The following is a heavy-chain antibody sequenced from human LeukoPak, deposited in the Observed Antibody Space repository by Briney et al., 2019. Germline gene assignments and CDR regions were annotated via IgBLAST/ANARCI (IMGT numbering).Heavy chain of an antibody. CDR3: ARYIVGAYFDY. Sequence: ASVKVSCKASVVTFCRYAISWVRQAPGQGREWMGGIIPIFGTANYAQKFQGRGTISTDESTSTAYMELSSLRSEDTAVYYCARYIVGAYFDYWGQGPLVTVSS. D-gene: IGHD1-26*01. CDR1: VVTFCRYA. V-gene: IGHV1-69*05. J-gene: IGHJ4*02. CDR2: IIPIFGTA.